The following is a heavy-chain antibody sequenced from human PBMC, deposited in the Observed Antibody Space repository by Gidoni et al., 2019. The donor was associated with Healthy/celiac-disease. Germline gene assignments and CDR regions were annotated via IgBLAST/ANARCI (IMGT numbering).Heavy chain of an antibody. J-gene: IGHJ4*02. D-gene: IGHD6-19*01. Sequence: EVQLVESGGGLVQPGRSLRLSCAASGFTFDDYAMHWVRQAPGKGLEWVSGISWNSVSIGYADSVKGRFTISRDNAKNSLYLQMNSLRAEDTALYYCAKAQYSSGWYPFDYWGQGTLVTVSS. V-gene: IGHV3-9*01. CDR2: ISWNSVSI. CDR3: AKAQYSSGWYPFDY. CDR1: GFTFDDYA.